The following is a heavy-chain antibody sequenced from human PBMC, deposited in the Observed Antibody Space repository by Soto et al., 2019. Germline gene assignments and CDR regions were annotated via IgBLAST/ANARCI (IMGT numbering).Heavy chain of an antibody. D-gene: IGHD5-12*01. CDR1: GFTFRTYA. Sequence: QVQVVESGGGVVQPGRSLRLSCAASGFTFRTYAMHWVRQAPGKGLEWVAVISHDGSNTDYGDSVKGRFTISRDNSKITLSLQMNSLRPEDTGVYYCAKDAGYTEYFFASWGQGTLVSVSS. CDR3: AKDAGYTEYFFAS. J-gene: IGHJ4*02. V-gene: IGHV3-30*18. CDR2: ISHDGSNT.